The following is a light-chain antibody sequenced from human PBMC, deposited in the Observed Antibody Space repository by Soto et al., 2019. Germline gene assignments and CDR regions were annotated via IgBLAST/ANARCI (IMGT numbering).Light chain of an antibody. J-gene: IGKJ2*02. CDR1: QSVTDW. CDR2: DAS. CDR3: QQYYRSCT. V-gene: IGKV1-5*01. Sequence: DIQLTQSPSTLSASVGDRVTITCRASQSVTDWLAWYQQKPGKAPKLLIYDASRLQSGVPSRFSGSGSGTEFSLTISSLHPDDVATYYCQQYYRSCTFGQGTKVEIK.